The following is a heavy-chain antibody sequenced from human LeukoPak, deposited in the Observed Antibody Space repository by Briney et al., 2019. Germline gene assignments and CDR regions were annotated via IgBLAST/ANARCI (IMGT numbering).Heavy chain of an antibody. CDR2: ISDSGGST. Sequence: GGSLRLSCAASGFTFSTYVMNWVRQAPGKGLEWVSTISDSGGSTYYADSVKGRFTISRDNSKSTLYPQMNSLRAEDTAVYYCGRYYVMDVWGQGTSVTVSS. CDR1: GFTFSTYV. V-gene: IGHV3-23*01. J-gene: IGHJ6*02. CDR3: GRYYVMDV.